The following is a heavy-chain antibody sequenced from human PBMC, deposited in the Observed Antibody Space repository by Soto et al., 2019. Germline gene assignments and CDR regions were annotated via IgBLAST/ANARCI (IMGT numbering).Heavy chain of an antibody. CDR3: ARVMSLVATMFVY. CDR2: IIPIFGTA. D-gene: IGHD5-12*01. J-gene: IGHJ4*02. V-gene: IGHV1-69*13. CDR1: GGTFSSYA. Sequence: SVKVSCKASGGTFSSYAISWVRQAPGQGLEWMGGIIPIFGTANYAQKFQGRATITADESTSTAYMELSSLRSEDTAVYYCARVMSLVATMFVYWGQGTLVTVSS.